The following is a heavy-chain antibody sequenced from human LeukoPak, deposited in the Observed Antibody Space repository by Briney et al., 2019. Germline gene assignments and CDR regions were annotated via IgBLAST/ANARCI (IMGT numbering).Heavy chain of an antibody. Sequence: PSETLSLTCTVSGGSISSYYWSWIRQPLGKGLEWIGYIYYSGSTNYNPSLKSRVTISVDTSKNQFSLKLSSVTAADTAVYYCGGEERGSTYDFWSGPPDYWGQGTLVTVSS. CDR1: GGSISSYY. D-gene: IGHD3-3*01. V-gene: IGHV4-59*12. CDR2: IYYSGST. CDR3: GGEERGSTYDFWSGPPDY. J-gene: IGHJ4*02.